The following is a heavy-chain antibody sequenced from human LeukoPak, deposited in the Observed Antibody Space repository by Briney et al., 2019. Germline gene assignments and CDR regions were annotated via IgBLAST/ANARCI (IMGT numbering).Heavy chain of an antibody. D-gene: IGHD3-3*01. V-gene: IGHV5-51*01. CDR2: IYPGDSDT. Sequence: GESLKISCKGSGYSFTSYWIGWVRQMPGKGLEWMGIIYPGDSDTRYSPSFQVQVTISADKSISTAYLQWSSLKASDTAMYYCARSYDSYYYYMDVWGKGTTVTVSS. CDR1: GYSFTSYW. CDR3: ARSYDSYYYYMDV. J-gene: IGHJ6*03.